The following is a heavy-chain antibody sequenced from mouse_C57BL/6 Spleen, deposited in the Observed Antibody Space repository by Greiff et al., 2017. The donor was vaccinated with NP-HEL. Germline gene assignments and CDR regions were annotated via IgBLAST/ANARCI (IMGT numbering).Heavy chain of an antibody. CDR1: GYSITSGYY. J-gene: IGHJ1*03. CDR3: ATGPWYFDV. CDR2: ISYDGSN. D-gene: IGHD4-1*01. Sequence: VQLQQSGPGLVKPSQSLSLTCSVTGYSITSGYYWNWIRQFPGNKLEWMGYISYDGSNNYNPSLKNRISITRDTSKNQFFLKLNSVTTEDTATYYCATGPWYFDVWGTGTTVTVSS. V-gene: IGHV3-6*01.